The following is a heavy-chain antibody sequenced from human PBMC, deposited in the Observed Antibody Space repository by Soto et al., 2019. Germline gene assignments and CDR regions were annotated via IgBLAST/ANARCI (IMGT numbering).Heavy chain of an antibody. CDR3: ARDGVVGWFDP. Sequence: SVNLYCKAAGGGFSSYAISWVRQAPGQGLEWMGGIIPIFGTANYAQKFQGRVTITADESTSTAYMELSSLRSEDTAVYYCARDGVVGWFDPWGQGTLVTVSS. D-gene: IGHD3-3*01. CDR2: IIPIFGTA. V-gene: IGHV1-69*13. J-gene: IGHJ5*02. CDR1: GGGFSSYA.